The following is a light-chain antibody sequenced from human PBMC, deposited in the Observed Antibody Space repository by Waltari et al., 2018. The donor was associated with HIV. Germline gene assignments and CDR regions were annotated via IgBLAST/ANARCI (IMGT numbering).Light chain of an antibody. J-gene: IGLJ2*01. V-gene: IGLV3-21*02. Sequence: SYVLTQAPSISVAPGQTATISCGNIGRNSVPWYRQKPGRAPLFVVLDDVDRSSGIPSRFSGARSGERATLTISGVEAGDETDYYCQVWDRGYKEAVFGGGT. CDR3: QVWDRGYKEAV. CDR1: NIGRNS. CDR2: DDV.